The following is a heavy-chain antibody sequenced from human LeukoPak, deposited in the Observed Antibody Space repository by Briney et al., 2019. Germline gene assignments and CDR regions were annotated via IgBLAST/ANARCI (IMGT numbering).Heavy chain of an antibody. D-gene: IGHD3-10*01. CDR2: IPFDGSTK. Sequence: TGGSLRLSCVASGFTFSSYGMHWVRQAPGKGLEWVAVIPFDGSTKYYADSVKGRFTISRDNSKNTLYLQMNSLRAEDTAVYYCAKDYYGSGSYGYFDYWGQGTLVTVSS. CDR1: GFTFSSYG. J-gene: IGHJ4*02. V-gene: IGHV3-30*18. CDR3: AKDYYGSGSYGYFDY.